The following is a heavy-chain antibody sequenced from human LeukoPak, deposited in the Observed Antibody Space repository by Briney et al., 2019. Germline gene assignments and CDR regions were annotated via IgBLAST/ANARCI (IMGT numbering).Heavy chain of an antibody. CDR3: ARDRDHSNTERGFDY. D-gene: IGHD1-14*01. Sequence: GASVKVSCKTSGYTFTDYYIHWVRQAPGQGLEWMGWINPNSGETNSAQKFQGRVTMTGDTSISTAYMELRRVTSDDTAVYYCARDRDHSNTERGFDYWGQGTLVTVSS. CDR1: GYTFTDYY. V-gene: IGHV1-2*02. CDR2: INPNSGET. J-gene: IGHJ4*02.